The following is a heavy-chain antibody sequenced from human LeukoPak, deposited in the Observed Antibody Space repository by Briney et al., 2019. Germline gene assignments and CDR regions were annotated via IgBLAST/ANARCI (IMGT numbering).Heavy chain of an antibody. CDR3: AKGGDYYDSAAVGAFDI. V-gene: IGHV3-11*01. CDR2: ISSSGSTI. J-gene: IGHJ3*02. D-gene: IGHD3-22*01. Sequence: GGSLRLSCAASGFTFSDYYMSWIRQAPGKELEWVSYISSSGSTIYYADSVKGRFTISRDNAKNSLYLQMNSLRAEDTALYYCAKGGDYYDSAAVGAFDIWGQGTMVTVSS. CDR1: GFTFSDYY.